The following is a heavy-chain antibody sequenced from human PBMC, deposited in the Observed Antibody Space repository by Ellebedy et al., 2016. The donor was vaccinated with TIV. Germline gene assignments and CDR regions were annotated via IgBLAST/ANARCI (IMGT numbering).Heavy chain of an antibody. CDR2: ISWNSGSI. CDR1: GFTIDDYA. J-gene: IGHJ3*02. CDR3: AKDKGVFYAFDM. V-gene: IGHV3-9*01. D-gene: IGHD3-16*01. Sequence: SLKISXVASGFTIDDYAMHWVRHAPGKGLEWVSGISWNSGSIGYADSVKGRFTISRDNAKNSLYLQMNSLRLEDTALYYCAKDKGVFYAFDMWGQGTMVTVSS.